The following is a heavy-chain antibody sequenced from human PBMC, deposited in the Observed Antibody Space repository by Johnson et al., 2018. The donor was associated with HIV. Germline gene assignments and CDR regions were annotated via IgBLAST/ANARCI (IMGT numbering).Heavy chain of an antibody. V-gene: IGHV3-7*01. D-gene: IGHD6-19*01. CDR1: GFTFSSHW. CDR3: ARAVPPPLGSSGLIDTFDI. J-gene: IGHJ3*02. Sequence: VQLVESGGGLVQPGGSLRLSCVASGFTFSSHWMSWVRQAPGKGLEWVANIKQDGSEKYYVDSVKGRFSISRDNAKNSLYLQMNSLTAEDTAVSYCARAVPPPLGSSGLIDTFDIWGQGTMVTVSS. CDR2: IKQDGSEK.